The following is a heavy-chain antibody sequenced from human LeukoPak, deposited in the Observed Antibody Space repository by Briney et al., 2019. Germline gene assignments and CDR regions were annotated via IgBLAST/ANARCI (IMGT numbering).Heavy chain of an antibody. J-gene: IGHJ4*02. D-gene: IGHD3-16*01. CDR1: GFRVSGYD. V-gene: IGHV3-11*05. CDR3: AKEGIMITFGGAIDY. CDR2: ISISSSNI. Sequence: GGSLRLSCAASGFRVSGYDLNWIRQALGKGLEWIAYISISSSNIHYADSVRGRFTISRDNSKNTLYLQMNSLRAEDTAVYYCAKEGIMITFGGAIDYWGQGTLVTVSS.